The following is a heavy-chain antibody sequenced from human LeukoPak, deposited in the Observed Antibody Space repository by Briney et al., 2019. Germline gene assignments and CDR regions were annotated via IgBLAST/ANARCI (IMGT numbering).Heavy chain of an antibody. CDR1: GGSISSYY. V-gene: IGHV4-4*07. J-gene: IGHJ4*02. D-gene: IGHD3-10*01. CDR2: IYTSGST. CDR3: ARVTRGGIDY. Sequence: SETLSLTCTLAGGSISSYYWSWIRQPAGKGLQWIGRIYTSGSTNYNPSLKSRGTMSVDTSKIQFSLKLSSVTAADTAVYYCARVTRGGIDYWGQGTLVTVSS.